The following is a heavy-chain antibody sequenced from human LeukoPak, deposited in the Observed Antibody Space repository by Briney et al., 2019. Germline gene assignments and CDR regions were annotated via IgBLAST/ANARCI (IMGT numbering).Heavy chain of an antibody. CDR2: INPSGGST. Sequence: PGGSLRLSCAASGYTFTSHYMHWVRQAPGQGLEWMGIINPSGGSTSYAQKFQGRVTMTRDTSTSTVYMELSSLRSEDTAVYYCARVYRVCSSSNWCYYGMDVWGQGTTVTVSS. D-gene: IGHD6-6*01. CDR1: GYTFTSHY. J-gene: IGHJ6*02. CDR3: ARVYRVCSSSNWCYYGMDV. V-gene: IGHV1-46*01.